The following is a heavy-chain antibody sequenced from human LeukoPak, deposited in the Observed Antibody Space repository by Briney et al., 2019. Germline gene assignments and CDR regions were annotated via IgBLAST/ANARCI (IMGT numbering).Heavy chain of an antibody. D-gene: IGHD3-22*01. CDR3: ARGNYEGSLDY. J-gene: IGHJ4*02. CDR2: INHSGST. Sequence: GSLRLSCVVSGFTFSNAWMSWIRQAPGKGLEWIGEINHSGSTNYNPSLKSRVTISVDTSKNQFSLKLSSVTAADTAVYYCARGNYEGSLDYWGQGTLVTVSS. V-gene: IGHV4-34*01. CDR1: GFTFSNAW.